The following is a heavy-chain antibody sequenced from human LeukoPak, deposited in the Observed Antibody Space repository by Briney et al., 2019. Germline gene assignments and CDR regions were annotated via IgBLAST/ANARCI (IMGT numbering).Heavy chain of an antibody. CDR2: IHPGDSDT. CDR1: GYIFTNYW. D-gene: IGHD6-13*01. Sequence: RHGESLQISCKGSGYIFTNYWIGWGRQLPGKGLEWMGIIHPGDSDTRYSPSLQGQVTISADKSISTSYLQWSSLKASDTAMYYCARLRSSSWSPFDPWGQGTLVTVSS. CDR3: ARLRSSSWSPFDP. V-gene: IGHV5-51*01. J-gene: IGHJ5*02.